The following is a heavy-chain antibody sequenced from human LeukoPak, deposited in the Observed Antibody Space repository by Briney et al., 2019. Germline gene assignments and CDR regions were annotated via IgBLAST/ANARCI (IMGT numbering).Heavy chain of an antibody. CDR2: IQYDGSNE. V-gene: IGHV3-30*02. CDR1: GFTFDDYG. Sequence: GGSLRLSCVASGFTFDDYGISWVRQAPGKGLEWVAYIQYDGSNEQYADSVKGRFSISRDSSKNILYLQMNSLRAEDTAVYYCAKDRCSNGVGCYYYYMDVWGKGTTVTISS. J-gene: IGHJ6*03. D-gene: IGHD2-8*01. CDR3: AKDRCSNGVGCYYYYMDV.